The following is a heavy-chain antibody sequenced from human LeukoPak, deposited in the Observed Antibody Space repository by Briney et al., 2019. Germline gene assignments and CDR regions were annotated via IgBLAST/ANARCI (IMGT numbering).Heavy chain of an antibody. CDR1: GGSISSGGYS. D-gene: IGHD5-24*01. CDR3: ASRDLRDGRRGYYFDY. J-gene: IGHJ4*02. CDR2: IYHSGST. V-gene: IGHV4-30-2*01. Sequence: SQTLSLTCAVSGGSISSGGYSWSWIRQPPGKGLEWIGYIYHSGSTYYNPSLKSRVTISVDRSKNQFSLKLSSVTAADTAVYYCASRDLRDGRRGYYFDYWGQGTLVTVSS.